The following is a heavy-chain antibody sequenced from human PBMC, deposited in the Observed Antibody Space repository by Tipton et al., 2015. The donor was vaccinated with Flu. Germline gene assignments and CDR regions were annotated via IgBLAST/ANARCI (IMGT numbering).Heavy chain of an antibody. Sequence: QLVQSGGGLVQPGGSLRLSCAASGFTFSSYEVNWVRQAPGKGLEWIAHISSSGPTIYCADSVKGRFTISSDNAKNSLYLQMNSLRAEDTAAYYCARGDNYAPGRSSAFDCWGQGSLLTVS. CDR1: GFTFSSYE. CDR3: ARGDNYAPGRSSAFDC. CDR2: ISSSGPTI. V-gene: IGHV3-48*03. J-gene: IGHJ4*02. D-gene: IGHD3-10*01.